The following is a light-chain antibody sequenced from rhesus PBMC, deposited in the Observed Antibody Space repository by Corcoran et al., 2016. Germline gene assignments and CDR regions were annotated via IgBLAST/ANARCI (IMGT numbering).Light chain of an antibody. Sequence: TVVTQSPATLSLSPGERATLSCRASQSVGSNLAWSQQKPGQAPKLLIYHAASRATGIPDRFSGRGSGTEFTLTISSLEPEDVGVYFCHQYNNWRTFGQGTKVEIK. CDR1: QSVGSN. V-gene: IGKV3-17*03. J-gene: IGKJ1*01. CDR3: HQYNNWRT. CDR2: HAA.